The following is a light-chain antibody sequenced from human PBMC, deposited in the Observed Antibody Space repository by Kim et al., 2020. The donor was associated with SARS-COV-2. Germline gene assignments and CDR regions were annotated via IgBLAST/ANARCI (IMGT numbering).Light chain of an antibody. CDR3: QQYNNWPPWT. CDR2: GAA. CDR1: HSVSSN. Sequence: SPGESATLSCWPSHSVSSNLAWYQQKPGQAPRHLIYGAATRATGIPARFSGSGSGTEFTLTISSLQSEDFAVYYCQQYNNWPPWTFGQGTKVDIK. J-gene: IGKJ1*01. V-gene: IGKV3-15*01.